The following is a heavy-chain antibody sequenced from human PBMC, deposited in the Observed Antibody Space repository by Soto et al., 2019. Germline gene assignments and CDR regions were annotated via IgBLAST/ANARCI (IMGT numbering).Heavy chain of an antibody. D-gene: IGHD2-2*01. CDR1: GFAFNNYG. J-gene: IGHJ4*02. CDR3: AREDSIIIPAVSDF. V-gene: IGHV3-21*01. Sequence: GGSLRLSCTVSGFAFNNYGINWVRQAPGKGLEWVSSISKGDYTYYSDSVKGRFAISRDNAKSSVSLQMNTLRVEDTAVYYCAREDSIIIPAVSDFWGQGTLVTVSS. CDR2: ISKGDYT.